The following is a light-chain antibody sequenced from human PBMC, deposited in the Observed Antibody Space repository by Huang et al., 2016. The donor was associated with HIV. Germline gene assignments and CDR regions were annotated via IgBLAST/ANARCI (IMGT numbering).Light chain of an antibody. Sequence: EIVMTQSPGTLSLSPGERATLSCRPSQSVSSNLAWYQHKPGQAPRLLIYGASTRATGVPDRFSGRVSGTEFTLTISSLQSDDFVVYYCQQYQDWPRTFGQGTKVEIK. V-gene: IGKV3-15*01. CDR2: GAS. J-gene: IGKJ1*01. CDR3: QQYQDWPRT. CDR1: QSVSSN.